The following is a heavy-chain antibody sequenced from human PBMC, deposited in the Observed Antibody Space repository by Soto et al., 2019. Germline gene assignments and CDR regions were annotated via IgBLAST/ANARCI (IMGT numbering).Heavy chain of an antibody. J-gene: IGHJ4*02. CDR1: GYSFTSYW. V-gene: IGHV5-51*01. Sequence: EVQLVQSGAEVKKPGESLKISCKGSGYSFTSYWIGWVRQMPGKGLGWMGSVYPGDSDTRYSPSCQGQVSISAEKSISTAYLQWRSLKASDTAMYYCGRHVLAGSGCSWVYWGQGTLVTVSS. CDR2: VYPGDSDT. D-gene: IGHD3-22*01. CDR3: GRHVLAGSGCSWVY.